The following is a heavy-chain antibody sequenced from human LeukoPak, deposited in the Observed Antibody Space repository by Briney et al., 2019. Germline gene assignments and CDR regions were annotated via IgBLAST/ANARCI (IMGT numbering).Heavy chain of an antibody. D-gene: IGHD1-26*01. CDR2: ILDDGSNK. Sequence: PGGSLRLSCAASGFTFSSYGMHWVRQAPGKGLEWVAVILDDGSNKYYADSVKGRFTISRDNSKNTLYLQMNSLRAEDTAVYYCARGAIYSGSFSFDYWGQGTLVTVSS. J-gene: IGHJ4*02. V-gene: IGHV3-33*01. CDR1: GFTFSSYG. CDR3: ARGAIYSGSFSFDY.